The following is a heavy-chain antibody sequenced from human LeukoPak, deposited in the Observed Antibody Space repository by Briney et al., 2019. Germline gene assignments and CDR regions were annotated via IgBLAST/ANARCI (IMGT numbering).Heavy chain of an antibody. J-gene: IGHJ4*02. V-gene: IGHV3-30*03. D-gene: IGHD4-11*01. CDR1: GFIFSDYG. Sequence: PGGSLRLSCAASGFIFSDYGMHWVRQAPGKGLEWEAVISYDGINKYYAESVKGRFTVSRDNSKNTLYLQMNSLRAEDTAVYYCARDGGSNYADFAYWGQGTLVTVSS. CDR2: ISYDGINK. CDR3: ARDGGSNYADFAY.